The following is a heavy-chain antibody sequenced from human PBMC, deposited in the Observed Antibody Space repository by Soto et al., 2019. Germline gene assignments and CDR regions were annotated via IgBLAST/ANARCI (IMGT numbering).Heavy chain of an antibody. V-gene: IGHV3-33*01. D-gene: IGHD6-6*01. CDR2: IWYDGSNK. Sequence: GGSLRLSCAASGFTFSSYGMHWVRQAPGKGLEWVAVIWYDGSNKYYADSVKGRFTISRDNSKNTLYLQMNSLRAEDTAVYYCARDPTHFYSSSSEVYFDYWGQGTLVTVSS. CDR3: ARDPTHFYSSSSEVYFDY. CDR1: GFTFSSYG. J-gene: IGHJ4*02.